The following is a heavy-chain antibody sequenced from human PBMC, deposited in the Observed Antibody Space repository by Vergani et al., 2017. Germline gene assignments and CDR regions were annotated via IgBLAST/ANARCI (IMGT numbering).Heavy chain of an antibody. CDR3: ARLXGRDSSGSKYFDY. D-gene: IGHD3-22*01. V-gene: IGHV5-51*01. CDR1: GYSFTNYW. J-gene: IGHJ4*02. CDR2: IHPADSDT. Sequence: EVQLVQSGAEVKKPGESVKISCQISGYSFTNYWIGWVRQMPGKGLEWMGIIHPADSDTRYSPSFQGQVTISVDKSSSTAYLQRSSLRASDSAMYYCARLXGRDSSGSKYFDYWGQGTLVTVPS.